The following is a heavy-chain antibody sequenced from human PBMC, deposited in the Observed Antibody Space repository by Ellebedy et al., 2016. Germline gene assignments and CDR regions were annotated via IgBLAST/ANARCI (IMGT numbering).Heavy chain of an antibody. CDR3: ARDHSGGGGSYYSSFDY. CDR2: ISSSSSTI. J-gene: IGHJ4*02. D-gene: IGHD2-15*01. Sequence: GESLKISXAASGFTFSSYSMNWVRQAPGKGLEWVSYISSSSSTIYYADSVKGRFTISRDNAKNSLYLQMNSLRDEDTAVYYCARDHSGGGGSYYSSFDYWGQGTLVTVSS. V-gene: IGHV3-48*02. CDR1: GFTFSSYS.